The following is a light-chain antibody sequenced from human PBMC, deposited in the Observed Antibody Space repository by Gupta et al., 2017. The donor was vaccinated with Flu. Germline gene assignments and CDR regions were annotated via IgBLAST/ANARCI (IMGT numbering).Light chain of an antibody. V-gene: IGLV2-14*01. J-gene: IGLJ1*01. CDR3: SSYAASSTYV. CDR1: SDDVGGYNF. Sequence: QSALTQPASVTGSPGQPITISCSGTSDDVGGYNFVSWYQQHPGKVPKLMIYEVSKRPSGVSDRFSGSRSGNTASLTTSGLQTEDEADYYCSSYAASSTYVFGSGTKVTVL. CDR2: EVS.